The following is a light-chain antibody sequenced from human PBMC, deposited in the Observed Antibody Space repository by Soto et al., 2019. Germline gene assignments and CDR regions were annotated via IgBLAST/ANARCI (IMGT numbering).Light chain of an antibody. Sequence: EIVLTQSPGTLSLSPGERATLSCRASQSVGSTYLAWYQHKPGHAPRLLIYGASSRATGIRDRLSGSGSWTDFTLTISRLEPEDFAVYYCQEDGSSPRITFGQETRLESK. CDR3: QEDGSSPRIT. CDR1: QSVGSTY. CDR2: GAS. V-gene: IGKV3-20*01. J-gene: IGKJ5*01.